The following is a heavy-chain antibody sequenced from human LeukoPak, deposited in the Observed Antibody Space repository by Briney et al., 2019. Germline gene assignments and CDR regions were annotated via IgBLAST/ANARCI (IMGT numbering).Heavy chain of an antibody. D-gene: IGHD5-24*01. J-gene: IGHJ4*02. Sequence: GGSLRLSCVVSGFTFSSYAMSWVRHAPGKGLEWVSGISGSGGSTYYADSVKGRATISRDNSKNTLYLQMNSLRAGDTALYYCAKDGQLWGQGTLVTVSS. CDR3: AKDGQL. CDR1: GFTFSSYA. CDR2: ISGSGGST. V-gene: IGHV3-23*01.